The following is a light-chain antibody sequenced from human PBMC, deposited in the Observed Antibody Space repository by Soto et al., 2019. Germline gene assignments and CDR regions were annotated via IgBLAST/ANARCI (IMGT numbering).Light chain of an antibody. Sequence: QSSLTPPRSGSGSPGQSVTISCPGNNSYVGGYNYVSWYQQHPGKAPKLMIYDVSKRPSGVPDRFSGSKSGNTASLTISGLQAEDEADYYCCSYAGSYTYVFGTGTKVTVL. CDR3: CSYAGSYTYV. V-gene: IGLV2-11*01. CDR1: NSYVGGYNY. J-gene: IGLJ1*01. CDR2: DVS.